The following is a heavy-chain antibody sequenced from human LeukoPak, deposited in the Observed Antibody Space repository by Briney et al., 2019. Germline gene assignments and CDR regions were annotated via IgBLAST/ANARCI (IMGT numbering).Heavy chain of an antibody. J-gene: IGHJ4*02. CDR3: AKDREYSYGLDY. CDR2: IWYDGSNK. CDR1: GFTFSSYG. D-gene: IGHD5-18*01. Sequence: GRSLRLSCAASGFTFSSYGVHWVRQAPGKGLEWVAVIWYDGSNKYYADSVKGRFTISRDNSKNTLYLQMNSLRAEDTAVYYCAKDREYSYGLDYWGQGTLVTVSS. V-gene: IGHV3-33*06.